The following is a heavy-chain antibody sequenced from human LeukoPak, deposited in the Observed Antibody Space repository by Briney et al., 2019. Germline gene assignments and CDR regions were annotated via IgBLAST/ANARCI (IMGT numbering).Heavy chain of an antibody. CDR3: ARLPRDSEFVDY. CDR2: IYYSGST. CDR1: GGSISSSSYY. V-gene: IGHV4-39*01. Sequence: PSETLSLTCTVSGGSISSSSYYWGWIRQPPGKGLEWIGSIYYSGSTYYNPSLKSRVTISVDTSKNQFSLKLSSVTAADTAVYYCARLPRDSEFVDYWGQGTLVTVSS. J-gene: IGHJ4*02. D-gene: IGHD2-15*01.